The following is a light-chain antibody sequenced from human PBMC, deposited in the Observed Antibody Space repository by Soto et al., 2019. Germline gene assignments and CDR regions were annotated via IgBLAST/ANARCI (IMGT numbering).Light chain of an antibody. CDR1: QSVSSY. J-gene: IGKJ5*01. Sequence: EIVLTQSPATLSWSPGERATLSCGASQSVSSYLAWYQQKPGQAPRLLIYDASNRATGIPARFSGSGSGTDFNLTISSLETEDSAVYYCQQRHMWPITFGQGTRLEIK. CDR2: DAS. V-gene: IGKV3-11*01. CDR3: QQRHMWPIT.